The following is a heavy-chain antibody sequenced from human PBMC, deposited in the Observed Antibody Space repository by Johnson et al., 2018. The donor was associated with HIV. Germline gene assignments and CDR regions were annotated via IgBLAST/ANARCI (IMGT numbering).Heavy chain of an antibody. Sequence: VQLVESGGGVVRPGGSLRLSCAASGFTFHDSGMTWVRQAPGKGLEWVSGINWSGSSTDYADSVTGRFTISRDHAKSSLYLQMNSLRAEDTALYYCARPADSGTWTDAFDIWGQGTMVTVSS. V-gene: IGHV3-20*04. D-gene: IGHD1-26*01. CDR2: INWSGSST. J-gene: IGHJ3*02. CDR1: GFTFHDSG. CDR3: ARPADSGTWTDAFDI.